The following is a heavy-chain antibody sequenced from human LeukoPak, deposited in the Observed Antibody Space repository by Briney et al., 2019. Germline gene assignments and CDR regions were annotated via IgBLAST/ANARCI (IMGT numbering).Heavy chain of an antibody. J-gene: IGHJ5*02. CDR1: GGSISSYY. V-gene: IGHV4-4*07. CDR2: IYSSGST. CDR3: ARDREYSSSWYSAWDWFDP. D-gene: IGHD6-13*01. Sequence: SETLSLTCTVSGGSISSYYWSWIRQPAGKGLEWIGRIYSSGSTNYNPSLKSRVTMSVDTSKNQLSLKLSSVTAADTAVYYCARDREYSSSWYSAWDWFDPWGQGTLVTVSS.